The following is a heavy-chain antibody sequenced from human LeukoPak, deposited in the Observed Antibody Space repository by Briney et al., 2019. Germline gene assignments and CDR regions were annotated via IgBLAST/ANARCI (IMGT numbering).Heavy chain of an antibody. J-gene: IGHJ6*03. CDR3: ARLGIAAAGTWDYYYYYYYMDV. D-gene: IGHD6-13*01. CDR2: IKQDGSEK. Sequence: GGSLRLSCAASGFTFSSYWMSWVRQAPGKGLEWVANIKQDGSEKYYVDSVKGRFTISRDNAKNSLYLQMNSLRAEDTAVYYCARLGIAAAGTWDYYYYYYYMDVWGKGTTVTVSS. CDR1: GFTFSSYW. V-gene: IGHV3-7*01.